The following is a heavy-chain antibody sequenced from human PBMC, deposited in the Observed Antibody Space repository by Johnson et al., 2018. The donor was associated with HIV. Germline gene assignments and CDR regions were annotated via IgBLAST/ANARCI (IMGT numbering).Heavy chain of an antibody. J-gene: IGHJ3*02. CDR2: ISYDGSNK. V-gene: IGHV3-30-3*01. Sequence: VQLVESGGGVVRPGGSLRLSCAASGFTFSSYAMHWVRQAPGKGLEWVAVISYDGSNKYYADSVKGRFTISRDNSKNSLYLQMNNLRAEDTALYFCARDRGYSGYDWGAFDIWGQGTMVTVSS. CDR3: ARDRGYSGYDWGAFDI. D-gene: IGHD5-12*01. CDR1: GFTFSSYA.